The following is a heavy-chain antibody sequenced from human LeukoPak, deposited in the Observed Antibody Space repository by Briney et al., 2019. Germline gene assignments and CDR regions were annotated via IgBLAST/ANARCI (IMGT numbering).Heavy chain of an antibody. CDR1: GGSVSSSIYY. CDR2: IYYSGST. D-gene: IGHD3-22*01. J-gene: IGHJ5*02. Sequence: SETLSLTCTVSGGSVSSSIYYWGWIRQPPGKGLEWIGSIYYSGSTYYNPSLKSRVTMSADTSKNQLSLKLSSVTAADTAVYYCARPYYYDSRIDPWGQGILVTVSS. V-gene: IGHV4-39*07. CDR3: ARPYYYDSRIDP.